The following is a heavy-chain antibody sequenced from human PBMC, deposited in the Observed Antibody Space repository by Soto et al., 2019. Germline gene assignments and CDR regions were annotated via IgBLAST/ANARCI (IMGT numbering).Heavy chain of an antibody. D-gene: IGHD3-22*01. Sequence: EVQLVESGGGLVQPGGSLKLSCAASGFTFSGSAMHWVRQASGKGLEWVGRIRSKANSYATAYAASVKGRFTISRDDSKNTLYLQMNSLKTEDTAVYYCTTDFQYYYDSSGQNAFDIWGQGTMVTVSS. CDR3: TTDFQYYYDSSGQNAFDI. J-gene: IGHJ3*02. V-gene: IGHV3-73*02. CDR2: IRSKANSYAT. CDR1: GFTFSGSA.